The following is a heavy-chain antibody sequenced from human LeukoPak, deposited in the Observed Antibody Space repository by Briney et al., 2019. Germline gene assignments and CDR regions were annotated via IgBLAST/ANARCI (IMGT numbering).Heavy chain of an antibody. V-gene: IGHV2-5*02. CDR1: GYSLSASGVG. D-gene: IGHD3-3*01. J-gene: IGHJ4*02. Sequence: SGPTLVNPAQTLTLTCTFSGYSLSASGVGVGWIRQPPGKALEWLALIYWDEDKRYSPSLKSRLTITKDTSKNQVVLTMTNMDPVDTATYYCAHGSPDFWSGYHTYYFDYWGQGTLVTVSS. CDR3: AHGSPDFWSGYHTYYFDY. CDR2: IYWDEDK.